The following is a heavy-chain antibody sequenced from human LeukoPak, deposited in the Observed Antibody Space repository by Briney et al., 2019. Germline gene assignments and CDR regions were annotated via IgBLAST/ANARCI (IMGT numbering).Heavy chain of an antibody. Sequence: GGSLKLSCAASGFTFSGSAMHWVRQASGKGLEWVGRIRSKANSYATAYAASVKGRFTISRDDSKNTAYLQMNSLKTEDTAVYCCTRREEGSSLRQYYYYYYGMDVWGKGTTVTVSS. CDR2: IRSKANSYAT. CDR3: TRREEGSSLRQYYYYYYGMDV. D-gene: IGHD6-13*01. V-gene: IGHV3-73*01. J-gene: IGHJ6*04. CDR1: GFTFSGSA.